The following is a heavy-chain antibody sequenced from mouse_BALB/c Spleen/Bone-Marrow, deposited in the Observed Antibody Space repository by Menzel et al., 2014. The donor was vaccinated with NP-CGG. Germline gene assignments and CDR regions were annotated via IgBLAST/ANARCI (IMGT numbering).Heavy chain of an antibody. CDR3: SYGSRAY. Sequence: VQLQESGPQLVRPGASVKISCKASGYSFTSYWMHWVKQRPGQGLEWIGMIDPSDSETRLNQKFKDKATLTVDKSSSTAYKQLSSPTSEDSALYYCSYGSRAYWGQGTLVTVSA. J-gene: IGHJ3*01. CDR2: IDPSDSET. CDR1: GYSFTSYW. D-gene: IGHD1-1*01. V-gene: IGHV1S126*01.